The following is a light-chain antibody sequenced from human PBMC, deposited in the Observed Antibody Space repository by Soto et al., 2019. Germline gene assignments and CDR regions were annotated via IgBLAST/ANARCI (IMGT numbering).Light chain of an antibody. CDR3: SAWDASLNGLV. CDR2: TDD. V-gene: IGLV1-44*01. CDR1: GSNIGSTT. J-gene: IGLJ3*02. Sequence: QAVVTQPPSASGTPGQRVTISCSGSGSNIGSTTVNWYQQLPGTAPKLLISTDDQRPSGVPDRFSGSKSGTSASLAISGLQSEDDADYYCSAWDASLNGLVFGGGTKLTVL.